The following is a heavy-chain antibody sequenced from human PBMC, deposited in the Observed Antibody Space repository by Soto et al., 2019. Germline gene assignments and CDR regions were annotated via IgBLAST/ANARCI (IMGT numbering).Heavy chain of an antibody. V-gene: IGHV1-3*01. CDR2: LNAGDGNT. J-gene: IGHJ3*02. CDR1: GYTFTTHA. Sequence: QAHLVQSGAAVKEPGASVKVSCRASGYTFTTHAIHWVRQAPGQRLEWLGWLNAGDGNTKYSQRFQGRITFTSDTSATTAYMELSSLTSEDTAVYYCATDTTTIFFNVFDIWGQGTMVAVSS. CDR3: ATDTTTIFFNVFDI. D-gene: IGHD1-1*01.